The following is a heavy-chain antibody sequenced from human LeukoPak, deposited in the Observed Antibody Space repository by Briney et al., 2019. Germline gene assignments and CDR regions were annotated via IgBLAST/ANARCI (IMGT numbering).Heavy chain of an antibody. V-gene: IGHV4-59*01. J-gene: IGHJ4*02. CDR1: GGSISNYY. D-gene: IGHD2-2*01. CDR3: ATEYCASSSCRFDS. Sequence: PSETLSLTCSVSGGSISNYYWSWIRQSPGKGPEWIGCIYNSGSTNYNPSLKSRVTISLDTSKKQFSLKLTSVTAADTAIYYCATEYCASSSCRFDSWGQGTLVTVSS. CDR2: IYNSGST.